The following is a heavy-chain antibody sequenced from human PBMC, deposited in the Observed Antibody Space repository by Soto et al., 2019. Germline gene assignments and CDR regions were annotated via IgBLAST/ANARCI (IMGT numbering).Heavy chain of an antibody. D-gene: IGHD1-1*01. V-gene: IGHV4-59*01. CDR1: GGSISSYY. Sequence: QVQLQESGPGLVKPSETLSLTCTVSGGSISSYYWTWIRQPPGKGLEWIGYIYYSGSTNYNPSLKSRVTISVDTSKNHFSLKLSSVTAADTAVYYCARDLNWNDNYYYGMDVWGQGATVTVSS. CDR3: ARDLNWNDNYYYGMDV. J-gene: IGHJ6*02. CDR2: IYYSGST.